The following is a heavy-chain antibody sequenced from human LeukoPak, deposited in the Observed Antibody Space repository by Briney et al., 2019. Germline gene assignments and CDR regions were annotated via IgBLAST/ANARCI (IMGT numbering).Heavy chain of an antibody. D-gene: IGHD4-17*01. J-gene: IGHJ5*02. CDR3: ARAALSDYDDYGWFDP. CDR2: IIPIFGTA. Sequence: SVKVSCKASGGTFSSYAISWVRQAPGKGLEWMGGIIPIFGTANYAQKFQGRVTITADKSTSTAYMELSSLRSEDTAVYYCARAALSDYDDYGWFDPWGQGTLVTVSS. CDR1: GGTFSSYA. V-gene: IGHV1-69*06.